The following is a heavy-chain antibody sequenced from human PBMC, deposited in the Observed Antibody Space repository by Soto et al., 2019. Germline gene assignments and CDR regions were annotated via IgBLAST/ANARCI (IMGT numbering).Heavy chain of an antibody. D-gene: IGHD2-15*01. V-gene: IGHV3-7*01. J-gene: IGHJ4*02. Sequence: QSGGSLRLSCAASGFTFSSYWMSWVRQAPGKGLEWVANIKQDGSEKYYVDSVKGRFTISRDNAKNSLYLQMNSLRAEDTAVYYCARDLVVVAATGNWYYFDYWGQGTLVTVSS. CDR1: GFTFSSYW. CDR2: IKQDGSEK. CDR3: ARDLVVVAATGNWYYFDY.